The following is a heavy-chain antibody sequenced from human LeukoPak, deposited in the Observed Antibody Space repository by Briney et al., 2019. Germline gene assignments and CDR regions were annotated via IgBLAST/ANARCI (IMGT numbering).Heavy chain of an antibody. CDR1: GFTFSDYY. CDR3: ARDYYDILTGYYNWFDP. D-gene: IGHD3-9*01. Sequence: PGGSLRLSCAASGFTFSDYYMSWIRQAPGKGLEWVSYISSSGSTIYYADSVKGRFTISRDNAKNSLYLQMNSLRAEDTAVYYCARDYYDILTGYYNWFDPWGQGTLVTVSS. V-gene: IGHV3-11*01. J-gene: IGHJ5*02. CDR2: ISSSGSTI.